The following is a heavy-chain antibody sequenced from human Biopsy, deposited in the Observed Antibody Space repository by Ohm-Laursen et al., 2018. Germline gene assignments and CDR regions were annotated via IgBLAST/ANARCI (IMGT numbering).Heavy chain of an antibody. CDR2: VYYTGST. Sequence: SETLSLTCTVSGDSISSYYWSWIRQPPGKGLQWIGYVYYTGSTDYNPSLQSRVTISVDTSKNHFSLRLRSVTPADTAIYYCARDRGYYSDRTVPGYFDLWGCGTLVTVSS. J-gene: IGHJ2*01. D-gene: IGHD3-22*01. V-gene: IGHV4-59*01. CDR3: ARDRGYYSDRTVPGYFDL. CDR1: GDSISSYY.